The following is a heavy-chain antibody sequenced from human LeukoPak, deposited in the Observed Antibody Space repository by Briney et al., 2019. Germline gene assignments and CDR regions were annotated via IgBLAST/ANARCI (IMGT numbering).Heavy chain of an antibody. Sequence: ASVKVSCKASGYTFTSYDINWVRQATGQGLECMGWMNPNSGNTGYAQKFQGRVTMTRNTSISTAYMELSSLRSEDTAVYYCARGSYYGSGSYYPSGFDPWGQGTLVTVSS. V-gene: IGHV1-8*01. J-gene: IGHJ5*02. CDR2: MNPNSGNT. CDR1: GYTFTSYD. CDR3: ARGSYYGSGSYYPSGFDP. D-gene: IGHD3-10*01.